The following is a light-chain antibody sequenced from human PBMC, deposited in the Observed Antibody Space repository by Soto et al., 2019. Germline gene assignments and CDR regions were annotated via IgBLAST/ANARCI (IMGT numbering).Light chain of an antibody. CDR3: QQSYTSPT. CDR2: GAS. J-gene: IGKJ3*01. V-gene: IGKV1-39*01. Sequence: DIPLTQSPSSLCASVGDRVTITCRASQTISNYLNWYQMKPGKAPKLLIYGASSLQNGVPPRFSGNGSGTDFALTIRTLEPEDFASYFCQQSYTSPTFGPGTKVDL. CDR1: QTISNY.